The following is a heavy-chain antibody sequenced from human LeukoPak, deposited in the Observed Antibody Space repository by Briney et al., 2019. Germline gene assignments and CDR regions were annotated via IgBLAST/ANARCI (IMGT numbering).Heavy chain of an antibody. Sequence: GRSLRLSCAASGFTFSSYAMHWVRQAPGKGLEWVAVISYDGNNKYYADSVKGRFTISRDNSKSTLYLQMNSLRAEDTAVYYCARDKYYDSSGYFLFDYWGQGTLVTVSS. V-gene: IGHV3-30*01. CDR1: GFTFSSYA. J-gene: IGHJ4*02. CDR3: ARDKYYDSSGYFLFDY. D-gene: IGHD3-22*01. CDR2: ISYDGNNK.